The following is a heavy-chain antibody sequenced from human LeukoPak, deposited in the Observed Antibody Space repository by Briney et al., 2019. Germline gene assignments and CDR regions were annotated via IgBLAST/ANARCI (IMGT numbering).Heavy chain of an antibody. V-gene: IGHV3-30*18. Sequence: PGGSLRLSCAASGFTFSSYGMHWVRQAPGKGLEWVAVISYDGSNKYYADSVKGRFTISRDNSKNTLYLQMNSLRAEDTAVYYCAKLGLSGSYSPFVYWGQGTLVTVSS. J-gene: IGHJ4*02. CDR1: GFTFSSYG. CDR3: AKLGLSGSYSPFVY. D-gene: IGHD1-26*01. CDR2: ISYDGSNK.